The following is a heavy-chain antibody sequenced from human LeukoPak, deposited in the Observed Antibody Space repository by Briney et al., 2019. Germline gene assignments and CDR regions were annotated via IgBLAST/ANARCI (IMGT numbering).Heavy chain of an antibody. CDR2: ILSDGSDK. D-gene: IGHD3-22*01. J-gene: IGHJ4*02. CDR1: EFTFSNYG. Sequence: GGSLRLSCAASEFTFSNYGMHWVGQAPGKGLEWVAAILSDGSDKYYADSVKGRFTISRDNSKNTLYLQMNSLRAEDTAVYYCAKGNSGFYFYFDYWGQGTLVTVSS. CDR3: AKGNSGFYFYFDY. V-gene: IGHV3-30*18.